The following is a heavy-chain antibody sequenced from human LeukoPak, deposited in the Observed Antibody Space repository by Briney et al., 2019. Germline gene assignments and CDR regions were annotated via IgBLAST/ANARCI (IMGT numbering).Heavy chain of an antibody. CDR2: VCPRGGI. Sequence: PSETLSLTCVVSGGSININNCYNWVRQSPGKGLEWIGEVCPRGGINYNPSLKTRVSISPDRPRNQFSLTMIYLTAADTAVYYCARNGGYDQDVWGQGITVTVSS. V-gene: IGHV4-4*02. CDR3: ARNGGYDQDV. CDR1: GGSININNC. J-gene: IGHJ6*02. D-gene: IGHD5-18*01.